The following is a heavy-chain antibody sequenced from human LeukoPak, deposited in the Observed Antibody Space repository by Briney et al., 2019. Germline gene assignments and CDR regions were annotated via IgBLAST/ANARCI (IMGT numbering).Heavy chain of an antibody. J-gene: IGHJ4*02. D-gene: IGHD1-26*01. CDR1: GGSISSYY. CDR2: IYSSGST. V-gene: IGHV4-59*06. Sequence: SETLSLTCTVSGGSISSYYWSWIRQHPGKGLGWIGYIYSSGSTYYNPSLKSRVTISVDTSKNQFSLKLSSVTAADTAVYYCAREIVGATRAHLFDYWGQGTLVTVSS. CDR3: AREIVGATRAHLFDY.